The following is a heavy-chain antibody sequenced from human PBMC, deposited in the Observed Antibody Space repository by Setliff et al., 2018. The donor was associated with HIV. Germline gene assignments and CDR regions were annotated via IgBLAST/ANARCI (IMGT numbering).Heavy chain of an antibody. V-gene: IGHV4-4*07. CDR1: GGSMSSHY. CDR3: ARGRLPTGMDV. Sequence: PSETLSLTCSVSGGSMSSHYWTWVRQPAGKGLEWIGRMYHTGMSNYNPSLKSRVTMSVSPSKNQFSLKLSSVTAADTAVYYCARGRLPTGMDVWGKGTTVTVSS. CDR2: MYHTGMS. D-gene: IGHD4-17*01. J-gene: IGHJ6*04.